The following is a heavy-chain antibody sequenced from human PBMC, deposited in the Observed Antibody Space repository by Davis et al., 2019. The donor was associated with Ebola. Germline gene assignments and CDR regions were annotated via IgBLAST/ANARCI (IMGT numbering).Heavy chain of an antibody. CDR1: GYTFTGYY. V-gene: IGHV1-2*02. Sequence: ASVKVSCKASGYTFTGYYLHWVRQAPGQGLEWMGWINPNSGGTNYAQKFQGRVTMTGDTSISTAYMELSRLRSDDTAVYYCARGPYCSGTSCYPYNWFDPWGQGTPVTVSP. J-gene: IGHJ5*02. D-gene: IGHD2-2*01. CDR2: INPNSGGT. CDR3: ARGPYCSGTSCYPYNWFDP.